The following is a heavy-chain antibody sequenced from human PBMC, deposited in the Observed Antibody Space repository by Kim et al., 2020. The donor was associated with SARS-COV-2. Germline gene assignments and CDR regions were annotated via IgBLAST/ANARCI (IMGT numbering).Heavy chain of an antibody. V-gene: IGHV1-46*01. Sequence: TSYAQKFQGRVTMTRDTSTSTVYMELSSLRSEDTAVYYCARVGKFYYFDYWGQGTLVTVSS. D-gene: IGHD6-13*01. CDR3: ARVGKFYYFDY. CDR2: T. J-gene: IGHJ4*02.